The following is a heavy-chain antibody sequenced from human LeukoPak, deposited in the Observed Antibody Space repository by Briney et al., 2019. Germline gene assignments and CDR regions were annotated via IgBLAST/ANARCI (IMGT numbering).Heavy chain of an antibody. V-gene: IGHV5-51*01. J-gene: IGHJ5*02. D-gene: IGHD2-15*01. CDR2: IYPADSDT. Sequence: GESLKISCKGSGYSFTNYWIGWVRQMPGKGLEWMGIIYPADSDTRYNPAFQGQVTISVDKSLNTAYLQWSSLKAPDTAIYYCARRWRIGRFEPWGQGTLVTVSS. CDR1: GYSFTNYW. CDR3: ARRWRIGRFEP.